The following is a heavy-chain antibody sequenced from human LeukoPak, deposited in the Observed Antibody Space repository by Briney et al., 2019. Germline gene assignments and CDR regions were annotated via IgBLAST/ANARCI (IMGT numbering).Heavy chain of an antibody. CDR2: ISSSGSTI. V-gene: IGHV3-48*03. J-gene: IGHJ6*04. CDR3: ARVGRYFDWLPRPYYYGMDV. Sequence: GGSLRLSCADSGFTFSSYEMNWVRQAPGKGLEWVSYISSSGSTIYYADSVKGGFTISRDNAKNSLYLQMNSLRAEDTAVYYCARVGRYFDWLPRPYYYGMDVWGKGTTVTVSS. CDR1: GFTFSSYE. D-gene: IGHD3-9*01.